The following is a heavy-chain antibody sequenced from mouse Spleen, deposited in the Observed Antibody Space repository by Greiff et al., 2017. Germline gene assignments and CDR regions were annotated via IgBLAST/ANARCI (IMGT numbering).Heavy chain of an antibody. CDR3: ARHGYYGSSPAWFAY. J-gene: IGHJ3*01. D-gene: IGHD1-1*01. Sequence: QVQLQQSGAELVRPGTSVKMSCKASGYTFTNYWIGWAKQRPGHGLEWIGDIYPGGGYTNYNEKFKGKATLTADKSSSTAYMQFSSLTSEDSAIYYCARHGYYGSSPAWFAYWGQGTLVTVSA. V-gene: IGHV1-63*01. CDR2: IYPGGGYT. CDR1: GYTFTNYW.